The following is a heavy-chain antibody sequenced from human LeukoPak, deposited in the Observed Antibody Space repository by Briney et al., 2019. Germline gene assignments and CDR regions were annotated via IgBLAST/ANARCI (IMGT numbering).Heavy chain of an antibody. J-gene: IGHJ1*01. CDR3: ARGLTLIAYCGGDCYREYFQH. D-gene: IGHD2-21*02. CDR2: IIPIFGTA. Sequence: SVKVSCKASGGTFSSYAISWVRQAPGQGLEWMGRIIPIFGTANYVQKFQGRVTITTDESTSTAYMELSSLRSEDTAVYYCARGLTLIAYCGGDCYREYFQHWGQGTLVTVSS. CDR1: GGTFSSYA. V-gene: IGHV1-69*05.